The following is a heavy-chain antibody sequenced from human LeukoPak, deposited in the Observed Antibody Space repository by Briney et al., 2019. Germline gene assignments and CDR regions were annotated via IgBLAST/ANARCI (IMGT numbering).Heavy chain of an antibody. V-gene: IGHV4-38-2*02. Sequence: SETLSLTCTVSGYSISSGYYWGWIRQPPGKGLERIGSIYHSGSTYYNPSLKSRVTISVDTSKNQFSLKLSSVTAADTAVYYCARDQRYSYGLNWFDPWGQGTLVTVSS. D-gene: IGHD5-18*01. CDR3: ARDQRYSYGLNWFDP. CDR1: GYSISSGYY. CDR2: IYHSGST. J-gene: IGHJ5*02.